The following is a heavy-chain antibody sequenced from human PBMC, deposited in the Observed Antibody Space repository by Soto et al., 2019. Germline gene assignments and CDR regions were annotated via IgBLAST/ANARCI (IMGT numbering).Heavy chain of an antibody. Sequence: SVKVSCKASGGTFSSYTISWVRQAPGQGLEWMGRIIPILGIANYAQKFQGRVTITADKSTSTAYMELSSLRSEDTAVYYCARGGNYGEPYWYFDLWGRGTLVTVSS. V-gene: IGHV1-69*02. CDR2: IIPILGIA. D-gene: IGHD4-17*01. J-gene: IGHJ2*01. CDR3: ARGGNYGEPYWYFDL. CDR1: GGTFSSYT.